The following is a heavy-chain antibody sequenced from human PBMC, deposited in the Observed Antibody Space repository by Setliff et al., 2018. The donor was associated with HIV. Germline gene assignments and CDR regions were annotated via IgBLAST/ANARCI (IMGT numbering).Heavy chain of an antibody. J-gene: IGHJ4*02. V-gene: IGHV1-69*13. CDR1: GVTFSSYA. CDR2: IIPMFGRV. Sequence: SVKVSCKPSGVTFSSYAISWVRQAPGQGLEWMGGIIPMFGRVNYAQKLQGRVTITADESTNTAYMELSSLRAEDTDVYFCARGVAINYYGSVSYLGHWGQGTLGTVSS. CDR3: ARGVAINYYGSVSYLGH. D-gene: IGHD3-10*01.